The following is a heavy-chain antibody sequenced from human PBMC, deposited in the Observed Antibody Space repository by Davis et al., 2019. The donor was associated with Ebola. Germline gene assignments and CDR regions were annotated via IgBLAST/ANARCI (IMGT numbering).Heavy chain of an antibody. CDR3: ATVGT. Sequence: SETLSLTCTVSNGSISGHYWSWIRQPPGKGLEWIGFIEDSGGINYNPSLRRRVSISLDMSKNQFSLRLSSVTAADTAVYYCATVGTWGQGTLVTVSS. V-gene: IGHV4-59*11. CDR2: IEDSGGI. J-gene: IGHJ4*02. CDR1: NGSISGHY.